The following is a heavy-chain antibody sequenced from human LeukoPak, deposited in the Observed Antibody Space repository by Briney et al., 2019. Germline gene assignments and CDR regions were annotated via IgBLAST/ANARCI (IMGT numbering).Heavy chain of an antibody. CDR1: GGSISSSTYY. CDR2: IYFSGST. Sequence: PSETLSLXCTVSGGSISSSTYYWGWIRQPPGKGLECIGSIYFSGSTYYNPSLKSRVTISLDTSKNQFSLKLSSVTAADTAVYYCARQAGLYNSGWYAHWGQGTLVTVSS. CDR3: ARQAGLYNSGWYAH. V-gene: IGHV4-39*01. D-gene: IGHD6-19*01. J-gene: IGHJ4*02.